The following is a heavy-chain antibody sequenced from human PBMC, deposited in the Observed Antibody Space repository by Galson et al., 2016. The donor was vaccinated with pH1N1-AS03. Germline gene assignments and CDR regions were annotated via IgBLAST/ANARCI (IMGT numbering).Heavy chain of an antibody. CDR1: GFSFSSYA. CDR2: ITSGGNT. Sequence: SLRLSCAASGFSFSSYAMSWVRQAPGKGLQWVSSITSGGNTYYADSVKGRFTISRDNSKQTLYLQMNSLRAEDAAVYLCAKDKGSSRHDDYWGREPGSPSPQ. D-gene: IGHD6-13*01. J-gene: IGHJ4*02. V-gene: IGHV3-23*01. CDR3: AKDKGSSRHDDY.